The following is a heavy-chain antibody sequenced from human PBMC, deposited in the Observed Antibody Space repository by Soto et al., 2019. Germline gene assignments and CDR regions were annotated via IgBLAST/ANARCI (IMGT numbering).Heavy chain of an antibody. D-gene: IGHD2-2*01. Sequence: GEALKISWKASGYSFTNYWIGWVRQLPGKGKEWMGIIYPGDSDTRYNPSFQGQVTLSPGKSVSTAYLPWSSMRASDNGIYYCTRRQFCGSSSCHRELSDTNRFDPWGKGSLVTVSS. V-gene: IGHV5-51*01. CDR3: TRRQFCGSSSCHRELSDTNRFDP. CDR1: GYSFTNYW. CDR2: IYPGDSDT. J-gene: IGHJ5*02.